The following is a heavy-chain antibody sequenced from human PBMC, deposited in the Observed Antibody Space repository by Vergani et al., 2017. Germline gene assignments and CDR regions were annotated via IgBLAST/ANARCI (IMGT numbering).Heavy chain of an antibody. V-gene: IGHV1-2*02. CDR3: ARAYYYDRSGYENWFDP. Sequence: QVQLVQSGAEVKKPGASVKVSCKASGYTFTGYYMHWVRQAPGQGLEWIGWINPNSGGTNYAQKFQGRVTMNRETSISTAYMELSRLRSDDTAVYYCARAYYYDRSGYENWFDPWGQGTLVTVSS. J-gene: IGHJ5*02. D-gene: IGHD3-22*01. CDR2: INPNSGGT. CDR1: GYTFTGYY.